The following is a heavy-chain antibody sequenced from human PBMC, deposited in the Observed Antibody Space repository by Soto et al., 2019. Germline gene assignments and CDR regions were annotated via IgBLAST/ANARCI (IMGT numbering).Heavy chain of an antibody. J-gene: IGHJ4*02. Sequence: ASVKVSCKASGYTFISYYIHWVRQAPGQGLEWMGLINPSDAYTDYAQKFQGRFTLTRDTSTSIVYMELSSLRSEDTAIYYCARDHVDTPMTNFDYWGQGTLVTVSS. V-gene: IGHV1-46*01. CDR1: GYTFISYY. CDR3: ARDHVDTPMTNFDY. D-gene: IGHD5-18*01. CDR2: INPSDAYT.